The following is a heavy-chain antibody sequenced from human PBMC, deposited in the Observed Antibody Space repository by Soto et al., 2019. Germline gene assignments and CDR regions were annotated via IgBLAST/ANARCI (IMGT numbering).Heavy chain of an antibody. Sequence: EVQLVESGGGLVQPGGSLRLSCTASGFTFDTYELNWVRQAPGKGLEWVSYISRSGSVIYYADSVKGRLTISRDNANNSLYLQMNSLRVEDTALYYCARGRVSVVIRQSDSMEVWCQGTTVTVSS. CDR1: GFTFDTYE. V-gene: IGHV3-48*03. D-gene: IGHD2-21*01. CDR3: ARGRVSVVIRQSDSMEV. CDR2: ISRSGSVI. J-gene: IGHJ6*02.